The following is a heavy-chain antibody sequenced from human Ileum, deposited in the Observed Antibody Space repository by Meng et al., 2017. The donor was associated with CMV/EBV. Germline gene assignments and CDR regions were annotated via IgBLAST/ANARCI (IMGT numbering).Heavy chain of an antibody. Sequence: GESLKISCAASGFSVTTNYMTWVRQAPGKGLEWVSFIRYDASTSYTASVQGRFTISRDNSKNTVYLQMNSLRAEDTALYFCARACRQLSNCYLDSWGHGTQVTVSS. CDR1: GFSVTTNY. J-gene: IGHJ4*01. V-gene: IGHV3-53*01. D-gene: IGHD1-1*01. CDR2: IRYDAST. CDR3: ARACRQLSNCYLDS.